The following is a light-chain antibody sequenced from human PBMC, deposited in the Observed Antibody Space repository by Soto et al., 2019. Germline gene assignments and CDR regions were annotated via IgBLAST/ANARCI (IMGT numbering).Light chain of an antibody. V-gene: IGLV2-14*03. CDR1: SSDVGGYNY. J-gene: IGLJ1*01. Sequence: QSALTQPASVSGSPGQSITISCTRTSSDVGGYNYVSWYQQHPGKAPKLIISDVTNRPSGVSNRFSGSKSGNTASLTISGLQADDEADYYCSSYASYTTFVFGTGTKVTVL. CDR2: DVT. CDR3: SSYASYTTFV.